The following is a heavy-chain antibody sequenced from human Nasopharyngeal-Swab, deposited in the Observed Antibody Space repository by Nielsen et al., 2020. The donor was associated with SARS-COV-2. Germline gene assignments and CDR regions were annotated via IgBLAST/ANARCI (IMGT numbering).Heavy chain of an antibody. Sequence: SETLSLTCTVSGGSISSSDYYWVWIRQPPGKGLEWIGSIYYSGSTYYNPSLKSRVTMSMDSSKNQFSLKLSSVTAADTAVYFCARRYYYDSRGYYGLDYWGHGTLVTVSS. V-gene: IGHV4-39*01. CDR3: ARRYYYDSRGYYGLDY. J-gene: IGHJ4*01. D-gene: IGHD3-22*01. CDR2: IYYSGST. CDR1: GGSISSSDYY.